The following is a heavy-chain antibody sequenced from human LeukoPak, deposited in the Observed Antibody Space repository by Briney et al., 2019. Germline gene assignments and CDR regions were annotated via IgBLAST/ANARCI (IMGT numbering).Heavy chain of an antibody. CDR1: GYTLTSYD. D-gene: IGHD2-15*01. CDR2: MNPNSGNT. Sequence: ASVKVSCKASGYTLTSYDINWVRQATGQGLEWMGWMNPNSGNTGYAQKFQGRVAMTRNTSISTAYMELSSLRSEDTAVYYCASNVAATRWLDPWGQGTMVTVSS. J-gene: IGHJ5*02. CDR3: ASNVAATRWLDP. V-gene: IGHV1-8*01.